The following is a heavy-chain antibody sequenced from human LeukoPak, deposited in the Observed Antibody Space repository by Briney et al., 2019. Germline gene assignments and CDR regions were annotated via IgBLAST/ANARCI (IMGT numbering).Heavy chain of an antibody. CDR3: ARVQRLDAFDI. CDR1: GYTFTSYD. V-gene: IGHV1-18*01. J-gene: IGHJ3*02. Sequence: ASVKVSCKASGYTFTSYDINWVRQAPGQGLEWMGWISAYNGDTNYAQKFQGRVTMTTDTSTSTAYMELRSLRSDDTAVYYCARVQRLDAFDIWGQGTMVTVSS. CDR2: ISAYNGDT. D-gene: IGHD5-12*01.